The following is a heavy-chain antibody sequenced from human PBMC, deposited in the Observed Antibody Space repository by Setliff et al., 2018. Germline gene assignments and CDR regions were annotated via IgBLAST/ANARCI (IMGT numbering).Heavy chain of an antibody. CDR3: AREKFYYDGSGYYFDY. D-gene: IGHD3-22*01. CDR1: GYSFTVFG. Sequence: GVSVKVSCKTSGYSFTVFGISWVRQAPGQGLEWMGWISPYYGSTNYAQNFQGRVTITADESTTTAYMELSSLRSDDTAVYYCAREKFYYDGSGYYFDYWGQGTLVTVSS. J-gene: IGHJ4*02. V-gene: IGHV1-18*01. CDR2: ISPYYGST.